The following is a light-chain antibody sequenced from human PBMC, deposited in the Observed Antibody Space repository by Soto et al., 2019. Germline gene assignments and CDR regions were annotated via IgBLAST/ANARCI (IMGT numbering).Light chain of an antibody. V-gene: IGKV1-5*03. J-gene: IGKJ2*02. CDR3: QQYNSYSSGT. CDR2: KAS. CDR1: QSISSW. Sequence: DIQMTQSPSTLSASVGDRVTITCRASQSISSWLAWYQQKPGKAPKLLIYKASSLESGVPSRFSGSGSGTEFTLTISSLQPDDFATYYCQQYNSYSSGTVGQGTKLEIK.